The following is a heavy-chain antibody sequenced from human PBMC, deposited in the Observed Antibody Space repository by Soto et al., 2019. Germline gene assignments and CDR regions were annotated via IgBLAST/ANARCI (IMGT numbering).Heavy chain of an antibody. CDR2: ISAYNGNT. CDR3: ARDPPPPDY. CDR1: GYTFASYA. Sequence: QVQLVQSGAEVKKPGASVKVSCKASGYTFASYAISWMRQAPGQGIEWMGWISAYNGNTNYAQNLQGRITMTTDTSTSTAYMELRSLRSDDAAVYYCARDPPPPDYWGQGTLVTVSS. J-gene: IGHJ4*02. V-gene: IGHV1-18*01.